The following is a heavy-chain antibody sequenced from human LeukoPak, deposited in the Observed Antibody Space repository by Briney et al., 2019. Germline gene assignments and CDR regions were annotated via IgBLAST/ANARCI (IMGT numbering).Heavy chain of an antibody. CDR2: IKEDGSEK. CDR1: GFRFSNYW. J-gene: IGHJ4*02. Sequence: GGSLGLSCAASGFRFSNYWMSWVRQAPGKGPEWLANIKEDGSEKFYLASVKGRFTISRDNAKKSLYLQMNSLRAEDTAVYYCARFALNQVLVLGWAYFDYWGQGIVVSVST. CDR3: ARFALNQVLVLGWAYFDY. V-gene: IGHV3-7*01. D-gene: IGHD3-22*01.